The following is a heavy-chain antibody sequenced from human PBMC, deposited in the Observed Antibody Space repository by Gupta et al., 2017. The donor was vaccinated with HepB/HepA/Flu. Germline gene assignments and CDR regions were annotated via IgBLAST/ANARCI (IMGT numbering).Heavy chain of an antibody. V-gene: IGHV3-23*01. D-gene: IGHD2-15*01. CDR1: GFTFSSYA. CDR3: AKDLAGREMATLSGFDY. Sequence: EVQLLESGGGLVQPGGSLRLSCAASGFTFSSYAMSWVRQAPGKGLEWVSAISGSGGSTYYADSVKGRFTISRDNSKNTLYLQMNSLRAEDTAVYYCAKDLAGREMATLSGFDYWGQGTLVTVSS. CDR2: ISGSGGST. J-gene: IGHJ4*02.